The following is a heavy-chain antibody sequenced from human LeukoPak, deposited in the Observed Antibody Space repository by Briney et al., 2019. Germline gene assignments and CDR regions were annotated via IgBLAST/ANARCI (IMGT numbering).Heavy chain of an antibody. CDR1: GGSISSGGYS. CDR3: ARSYGDYEVAYYFDY. J-gene: IGHJ4*02. D-gene: IGHD4-17*01. Sequence: PSQTLSLTCAVSGGSISSGGYSWSWIRQPPGKGLECIGYIYHSGSTYYNPSLKSRVTISVDRSKNQFSLKLSSVTAADTAVYYCARSYGDYEVAYYFDYWGQGTLVTVSS. CDR2: IYHSGST. V-gene: IGHV4-30-2*01.